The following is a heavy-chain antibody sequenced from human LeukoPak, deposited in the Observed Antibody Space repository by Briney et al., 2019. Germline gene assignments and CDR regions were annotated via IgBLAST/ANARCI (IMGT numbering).Heavy chain of an antibody. J-gene: IGHJ4*02. Sequence: ASVKVSCKASGYTFTSYGISWVRQAPGQGLEWMGWISAYNGNTNYAQKLQGRVTMTTDTSTSTAYMELRSLRSDDTAVYYCARDRGYCSSTSCPIVDYWGQGTLVTVSS. V-gene: IGHV1-18*01. CDR2: ISAYNGNT. CDR1: GYTFTSYG. D-gene: IGHD2-2*01. CDR3: ARDRGYCSSTSCPIVDY.